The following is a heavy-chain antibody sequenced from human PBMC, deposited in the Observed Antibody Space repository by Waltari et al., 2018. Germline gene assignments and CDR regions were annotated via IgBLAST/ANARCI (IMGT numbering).Heavy chain of an antibody. J-gene: IGHJ4*02. V-gene: IGHV1-2*02. Sequence: QVQLVQSGAEVKKPGASVKVSCKASGYTFTGYYMHWVRQAPGQGLEWMGWINPNSGGTNYAQKFQGRVTMTRDTSISTAYMELSSLRSEDTAVYYCARVGQRGIAAAGSDYWGQGTLVTVSS. D-gene: IGHD6-13*01. CDR3: ARVGQRGIAAAGSDY. CDR1: GYTFTGYY. CDR2: INPNSGGT.